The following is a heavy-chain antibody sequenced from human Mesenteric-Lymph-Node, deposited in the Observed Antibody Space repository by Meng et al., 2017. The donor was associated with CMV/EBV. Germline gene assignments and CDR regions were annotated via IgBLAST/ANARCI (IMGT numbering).Heavy chain of an antibody. CDR3: TTGFGTAEAF. CDR1: GFTFRTTW. J-gene: IGHJ4*02. D-gene: IGHD1-1*01. V-gene: IGHV3-15*01. CDR2: IKSRNDGGTA. Sequence: CAASGFTFRTTWRRWVRQAPGKGLAWVGRIKSRNDGGTADHGTPVKGRFTISRDDSKDTLYLQMNSLKVEDTAIYYCTTGFGTAEAFWGQGTLVTVSS.